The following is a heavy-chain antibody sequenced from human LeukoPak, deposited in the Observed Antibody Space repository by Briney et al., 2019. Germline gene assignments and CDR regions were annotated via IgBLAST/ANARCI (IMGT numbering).Heavy chain of an antibody. CDR3: ARLSSGPRLDYYYGMDV. J-gene: IGHJ6*02. CDR1: GYTFTGYY. D-gene: IGHD6-19*01. CDR2: INPNSGGT. V-gene: IGHV1-2*02. Sequence: ASVKVSCKASGYTFTGYYMHWVRQAPGQGLEWMRWINPNSGGTNYAQKFQGRVTMTRDTFISTAYMELSRLRSDDTAVYYCARLSSGPRLDYYYGMDVWGQGTTVTVSS.